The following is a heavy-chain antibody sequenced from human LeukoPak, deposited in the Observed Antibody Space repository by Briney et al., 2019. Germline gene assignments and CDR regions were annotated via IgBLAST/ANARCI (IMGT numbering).Heavy chain of an antibody. CDR3: ASYGSGSYWGDAFDI. D-gene: IGHD3-10*01. CDR2: NYYSEST. CDR1: ARSLSSRSSY. J-gene: IGHJ3*02. V-gene: IGHV4-39*01. Sequence: PSETLSLTCTVSARSLSSRSSYWGWIRQPPGRGLEWIGRNYYSESTYYNPSLKSRVTISVDTSKKQFSMKVNSVTAADAGVYFCASYGSGSYWGDAFDIWGQGTMVTVSS.